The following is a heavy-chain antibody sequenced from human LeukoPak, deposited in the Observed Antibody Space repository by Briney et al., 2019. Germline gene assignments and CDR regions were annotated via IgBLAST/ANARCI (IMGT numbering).Heavy chain of an antibody. J-gene: IGHJ4*02. Sequence: GGSLRLSCAASGFTFSSYDMHWVRQATGKGLEWVSAIGTAGDTYYPGSVKGRFTISRENAKNSLYLQMNSLRAGDTAVYYCARGRGYSYGPPFDYWGQGTLVTVSS. V-gene: IGHV3-13*01. D-gene: IGHD5-18*01. CDR3: ARGRGYSYGPPFDY. CDR1: GFTFSSYD. CDR2: IGTAGDT.